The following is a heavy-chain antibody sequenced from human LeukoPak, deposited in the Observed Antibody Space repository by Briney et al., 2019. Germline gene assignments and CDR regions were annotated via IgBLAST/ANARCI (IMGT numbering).Heavy chain of an antibody. CDR2: IYHSGST. J-gene: IGHJ4*02. V-gene: IGHV4-4*02. D-gene: IGHD4-17*01. CDR3: ARYGDYEGGYFDY. CDR1: GGSISSSNW. Sequence: SETLSLTCAVSGGSISSSNWWSWVRQPPGKGLEWIGEIYHSGSTNYNPSLKSRVTISVDKSKNQFSLKLSSVTAADTAVYYCARYGDYEGGYFDYWGQGTLVTVSS.